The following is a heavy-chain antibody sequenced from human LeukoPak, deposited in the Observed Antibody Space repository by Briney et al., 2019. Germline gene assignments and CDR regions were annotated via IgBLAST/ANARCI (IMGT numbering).Heavy chain of an antibody. D-gene: IGHD3-16*01. Sequence: SETLSLTCTVSGDSIRSYYWSWIRQPPGKGLEWSGNIHYSGGTKYNPSLKSRVTISVDTSKNQFSLRVTSLTAADTAVYYCARLGALHDAFDVWGQGTLVTVSS. J-gene: IGHJ3*01. CDR2: IHYSGGT. V-gene: IGHV4-59*12. CDR3: ARLGALHDAFDV. CDR1: GDSIRSYY.